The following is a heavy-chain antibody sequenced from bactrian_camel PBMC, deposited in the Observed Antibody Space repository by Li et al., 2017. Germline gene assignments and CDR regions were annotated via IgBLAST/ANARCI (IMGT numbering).Heavy chain of an antibody. Sequence: VQLVESGGGSVQAGGSLTLTCTASGFTWSSYCMAWFRQAPGKEREGVASIRDRGVTTNYRSSVKGRFTISQDNANNMVYLQMNDLKPEDTAMYYCAAEKGPFACLRLLPGDNESNYWGQGTQVTVS. D-gene: IGHD4*01. CDR2: IRDRGVTT. V-gene: IGHV3S40*01. CDR1: GFTWSSYC. J-gene: IGHJ4*01. CDR3: AAEKGPFACLRLLPGDNESNY.